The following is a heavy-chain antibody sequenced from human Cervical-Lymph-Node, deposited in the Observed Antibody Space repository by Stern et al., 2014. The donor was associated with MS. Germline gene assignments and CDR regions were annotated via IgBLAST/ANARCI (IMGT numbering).Heavy chain of an antibody. Sequence: QVQLVQSGAELMKPGSSVKVSCKASGGTFSSYAINWVRQAPGQGLEWMGGIIPRFGIANYASSFQGRATISSGESTNTPYMELSSLRSEDTAVYYCARGSTVVTDYFDYWGQGTLVTVSS. CDR2: IIPRFGIA. CDR1: GGTFSSYA. D-gene: IGHD4-23*01. J-gene: IGHJ4*02. CDR3: ARGSTVVTDYFDY. V-gene: IGHV1-69*01.